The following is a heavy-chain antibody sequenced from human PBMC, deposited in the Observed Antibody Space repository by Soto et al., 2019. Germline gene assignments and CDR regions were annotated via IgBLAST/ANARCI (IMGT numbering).Heavy chain of an antibody. CDR1: GFSLSTTGVA. J-gene: IGHJ4*02. V-gene: IGHV2-5*02. Sequence: QITLKESGPTLVKPTQTLTLTCTFSGFSLSTTGVAVGWIRQPPGKALEWLALVYWDDDKRYSPSLKSRLTITNDSCKHEVVLTMPNMDPVDAATYYCALHLTGVGYFDNWGQGTLVTVSS. CDR2: VYWDDDK. CDR3: ALHLTGVGYFDN. D-gene: IGHD3-9*01.